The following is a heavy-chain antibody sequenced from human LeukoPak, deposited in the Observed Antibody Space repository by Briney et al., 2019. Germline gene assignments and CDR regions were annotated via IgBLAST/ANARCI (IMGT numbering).Heavy chain of an antibody. CDR1: GFTFSSYL. Sequence: GGSLRLSCAASGFTFSSYLMSWVRQAPGKGLEWVANIKQDGSEKYYVDSVKGRFTISRDNAKNSLYLQMNSLRAEDTAVYYCASSPGRGYSYGYFDYWGQGALVTVSS. V-gene: IGHV3-7*01. J-gene: IGHJ4*02. CDR3: ASSPGRGYSYGYFDY. D-gene: IGHD5-18*01. CDR2: IKQDGSEK.